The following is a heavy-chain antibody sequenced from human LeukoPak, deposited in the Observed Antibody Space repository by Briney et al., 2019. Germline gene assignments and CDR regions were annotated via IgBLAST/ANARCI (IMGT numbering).Heavy chain of an antibody. CDR2: VTDTGNT. V-gene: IGHV4-39*07. CDR3: ARAPLAAAGAYYYYYMDV. Sequence: SETLSLTCTVSGDSISHSRSYWTWIRQSPGKGLEWIGSVTDTGNTYYNTSLKSRLALSVDTSKNQFSLKLSSVTAADTAVYYCARAPLAAAGAYYYYYMDVWGKGTTVTVSS. CDR1: GDSISHSRSY. D-gene: IGHD6-13*01. J-gene: IGHJ6*03.